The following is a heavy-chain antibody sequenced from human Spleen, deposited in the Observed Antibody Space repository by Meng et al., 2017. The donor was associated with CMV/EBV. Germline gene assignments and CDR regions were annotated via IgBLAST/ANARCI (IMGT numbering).Heavy chain of an antibody. J-gene: IGHJ4*02. Sequence: GESLKISCAAPGFTFSRYAMIWVRQTPGKGLEWVSGISGSGDSTYNADSVKGRFTISRDNSKNTLYLQMNSLRAEDTAVYYCAKGLVGATREFVWGQGTLVTVSS. D-gene: IGHD1-26*01. CDR3: AKGLVGATREFV. CDR2: ISGSGDST. V-gene: IGHV3-23*01. CDR1: GFTFSRYA.